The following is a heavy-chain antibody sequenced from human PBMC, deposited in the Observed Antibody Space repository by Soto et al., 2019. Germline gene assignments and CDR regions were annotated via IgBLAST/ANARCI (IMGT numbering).Heavy chain of an antibody. CDR3: ARFRGSYGMDV. J-gene: IGHJ6*02. CDR2: IIPILGIA. CDR1: GGTFSSYT. D-gene: IGHD3-10*01. V-gene: IGHV1-69*02. Sequence: QVQLVQSGAEVKKSGSSVKVSCKGSGGTFSSYTISWVRQAPGQGLEWMGRIIPILGIANHAQKFQGRVTITADKSTSTAYMELSSLSSEDTAVYYCARFRGSYGMDVWGQGTTVTVSS.